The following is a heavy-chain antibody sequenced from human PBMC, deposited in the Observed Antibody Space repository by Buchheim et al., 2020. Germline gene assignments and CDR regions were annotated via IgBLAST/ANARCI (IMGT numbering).Heavy chain of an antibody. CDR3: AKDRCGSTSCPHDY. D-gene: IGHD2-2*01. Sequence: EVQLVESGGGLVQPGGSLRLSCAASGFTFSSYALSWVRQAPGRGLEWVSALSFSGGNTYSPDSVKGRFTISRYTSKNRLFLQMNSLRAEDTALYYCAKDRCGSTSCPHDYWGQGTL. CDR2: LSFSGGNT. V-gene: IGHV3-23*04. J-gene: IGHJ4*02. CDR1: GFTFSSYA.